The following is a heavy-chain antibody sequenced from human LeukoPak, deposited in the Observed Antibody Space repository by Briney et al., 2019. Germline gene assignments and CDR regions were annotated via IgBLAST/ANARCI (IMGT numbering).Heavy chain of an antibody. V-gene: IGHV1-2*06. CDR1: GYTCTGYY. D-gene: IGHD2-8*02. CDR2: INPSSGGT. J-gene: IGHJ4*02. Sequence: GASVKVSCKVSGYTCTGYYLHWVRQAPGQGLEWMGRINPSSGGTNYAQKLQGRVTMTRDTSINTAYMDLSNLRSDDTAVYYCTRGPSGADYWGQGTLVTVSS. CDR3: TRGPSGADY.